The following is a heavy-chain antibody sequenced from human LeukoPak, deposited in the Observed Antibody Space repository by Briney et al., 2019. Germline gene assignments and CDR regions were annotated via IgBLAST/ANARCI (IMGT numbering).Heavy chain of an antibody. D-gene: IGHD3/OR15-3a*01. J-gene: IGHJ4*02. Sequence: SESLSLTCTVSGVSISSTYWGWIRQPPGKGLEWIGSIYYSGNTYYNASLKSQVSISIDTSKNQFSLRLTSVTAADTAVYYCARQTGSGLFILPGGQGTLVTVSS. CDR3: ARQTGSGLFILP. CDR1: GVSISSTY. V-gene: IGHV4-39*01. CDR2: IYYSGNT.